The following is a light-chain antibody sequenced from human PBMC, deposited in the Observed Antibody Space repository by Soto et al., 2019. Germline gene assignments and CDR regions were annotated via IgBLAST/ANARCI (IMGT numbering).Light chain of an antibody. CDR2: GAS. Sequence: EIVLTQSPGTLYLSPGARATLSCRASQSVSSISLVWYQQKPGQAPRLLISGASSRATGIPDRFSGSGSGTDFTLTISRLEPEDFAVYYCQQFGSSPPWTFGQGTKVEIK. V-gene: IGKV3-20*01. CDR3: QQFGSSPPWT. CDR1: QSVSSIS. J-gene: IGKJ1*01.